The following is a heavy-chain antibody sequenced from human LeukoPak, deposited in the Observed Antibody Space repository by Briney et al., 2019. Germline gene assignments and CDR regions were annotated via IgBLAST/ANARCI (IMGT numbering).Heavy chain of an antibody. CDR2: IYYSGST. Sequence: SETLSLTCTVSGGSMSSYYWSWIRQPPGKGLEWIGYIYYSGSTIYNPSLKSRVTISVDTSKNQFSLKLSSVTAADTAVYYCAREGWLPQYFQHWGQGTLVTVSS. CDR3: AREGWLPQYFQH. J-gene: IGHJ1*01. D-gene: IGHD3-22*01. V-gene: IGHV4-59*01. CDR1: GGSMSSYY.